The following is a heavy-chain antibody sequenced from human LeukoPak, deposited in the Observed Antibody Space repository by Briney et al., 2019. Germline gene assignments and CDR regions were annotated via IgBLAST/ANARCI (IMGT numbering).Heavy chain of an antibody. Sequence: GASVKVSCKASGYTFTTYTIHWVRQAPGQGLEWMGWISGYNGNTNYAQQKLQGRVTMTTDTSTSTAYMELRSLRSDDTAVYYCARDLKRGYSSGRYSWGTGSSNDYWGQGTLVTVSS. CDR3: ARDLKRGYSSGRYSWGTGSSNDY. V-gene: IGHV1-18*01. CDR1: GYTFTTYT. J-gene: IGHJ4*02. D-gene: IGHD6-19*01. CDR2: ISGYNGNT.